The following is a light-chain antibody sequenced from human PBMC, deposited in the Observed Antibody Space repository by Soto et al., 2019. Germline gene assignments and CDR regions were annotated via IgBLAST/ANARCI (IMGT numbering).Light chain of an antibody. CDR3: SSYTSSSTYV. CDR2: DVT. V-gene: IGLV2-14*01. CDR1: SGDVGGYSY. Sequence: SALTQPAAVSGSPGQSITISCTGTSGDVGGYSYVSWYQQHPGKAPKLMIYDVTNRPSGVSDRFSGSKSGNTASLTISGLQAEDEADYYCSSYTSSSTYVFGAGTKLTVL. J-gene: IGLJ1*01.